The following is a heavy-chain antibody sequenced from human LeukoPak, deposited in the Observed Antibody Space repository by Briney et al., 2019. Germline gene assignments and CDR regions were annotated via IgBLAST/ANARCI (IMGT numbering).Heavy chain of an antibody. CDR1: GGSITSHY. CDR3: TRLLDNDSSGDPATFDM. J-gene: IGHJ3*02. D-gene: IGHD3-22*01. Sequence: SETLSLTCTVSGGSITSHYWSWIRQAPGRGLEWIRFIYYSGRTKYKPSLQSRVTISLDTSEKKFSLKVTSVTAADTTVYYCTRLLDNDSSGDPATFDMWGQGTVVTVSS. CDR2: IYYSGRT. V-gene: IGHV4-59*08.